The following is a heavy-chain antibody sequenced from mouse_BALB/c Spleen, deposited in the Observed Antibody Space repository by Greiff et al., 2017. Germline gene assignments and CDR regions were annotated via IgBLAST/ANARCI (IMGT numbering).Heavy chain of an antibody. CDR3: ARGNGNYGAMDY. D-gene: IGHD2-1*01. CDR2: ISDGGSYT. V-gene: IGHV5-4*02. CDR1: GFTFSDYY. Sequence: DVKLQESGGGLVKPGGSLKLSCAASGFTFSDYYMYWVRQTPEKRLEWVATISDGGSYTYYPDSVKGRFTISRDNAKNNLYLQMSSLKSEDTAMYYCARGNGNYGAMDYWGQGTSVTVSS. J-gene: IGHJ4*01.